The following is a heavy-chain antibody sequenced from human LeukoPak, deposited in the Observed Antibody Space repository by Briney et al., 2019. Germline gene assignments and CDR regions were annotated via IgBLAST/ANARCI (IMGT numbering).Heavy chain of an antibody. D-gene: IGHD6-19*01. CDR2: ISSSSSYI. Sequence: GGSLRLSCAASGFTFSSYSMNWVRQAPGKGLEWVSSISSSSSYIYYADSVKGRFNISRDNAKNSLYLQMNSLRAEDTAVYYCARVLGQWLVNYYYYYMDVWGKGTAVTVSS. CDR1: GFTFSSYS. CDR3: ARVLGQWLVNYYYYYMDV. J-gene: IGHJ6*03. V-gene: IGHV3-21*01.